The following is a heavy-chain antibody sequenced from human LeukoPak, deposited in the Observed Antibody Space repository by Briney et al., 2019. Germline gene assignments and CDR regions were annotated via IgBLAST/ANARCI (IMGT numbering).Heavy chain of an antibody. CDR2: INHSGST. CDR3: ARGRETLGYCSGGSCYPNYYYMDV. Sequence: SETLSLTCAVYGGSFSGYYWSWIRQPPGKGLEWIGEINHSGSTNYNPSLKSRVTISVDTSKNQFSLRLSSVTAADTAVYYFARGRETLGYCSGGSCYPNYYYMDVWGKGTTVTVSS. J-gene: IGHJ6*03. CDR1: GGSFSGYY. D-gene: IGHD2-15*01. V-gene: IGHV4-34*01.